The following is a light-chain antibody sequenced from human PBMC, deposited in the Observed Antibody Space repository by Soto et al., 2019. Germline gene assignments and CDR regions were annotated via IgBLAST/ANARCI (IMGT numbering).Light chain of an antibody. CDR3: QAWDNRTAV. CDR1: KLGDKY. V-gene: IGLV3-1*01. Sequence: SYELTQPPSVSVSPGQTATITCSGDKLGDKYSSWYQQKTGQSPVLVIYEDRKRPAGIPERFSGSNSGDVATLTISGTQPLDEAQYYCQAWDNRTAVFGGGTKVTVL. J-gene: IGLJ3*02. CDR2: EDR.